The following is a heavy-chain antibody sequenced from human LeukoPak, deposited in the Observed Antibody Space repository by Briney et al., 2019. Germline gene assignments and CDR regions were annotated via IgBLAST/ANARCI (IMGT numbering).Heavy chain of an antibody. CDR1: GFTFSSYW. Sequence: GGSLRLSCAASGFTFSSYWMHWVRQGPGKELTWVSHINSDGTTTNYADSVKGRFTISRANSKNTLYLQMNSLRAEDTAIYYCAKNGDRGAYCSGGSCYPYYYYIDVWGKGTTVTISS. J-gene: IGHJ6*03. CDR2: INSDGTTT. CDR3: AKNGDRGAYCSGGSCYPYYYYIDV. V-gene: IGHV3-74*01. D-gene: IGHD2-15*01.